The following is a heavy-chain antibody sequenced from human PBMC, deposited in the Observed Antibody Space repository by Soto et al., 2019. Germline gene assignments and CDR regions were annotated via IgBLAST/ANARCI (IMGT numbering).Heavy chain of an antibody. V-gene: IGHV3-74*01. CDR3: ASQSHYAMDV. CDR2: INSDESTT. CDR1: GFAFGRYW. Sequence: GGSLRLSCAASGFAFGRYWMHWVRQAPGKGLVWVSRINSDESTTNYADSVKGRFTISRDNAKNTLYLQMRSLRAEDTAVYYCASQSHYAMDVWGQGTTVTVSS. J-gene: IGHJ6*02.